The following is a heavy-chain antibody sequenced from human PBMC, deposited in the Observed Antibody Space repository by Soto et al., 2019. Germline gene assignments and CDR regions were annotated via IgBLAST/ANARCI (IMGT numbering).Heavy chain of an antibody. CDR2: IKQDGSEK. J-gene: IGHJ4*02. CDR3: ARVGRYYAILTGYYCY. Sequence: EVQLVESGGGLVQPGGSLRLSCAASGFTFSSYWMSLVRQAPGKGLECVANIKQDGSEKYYVDSVKGRFTISRDNAKNELDLKLNRLRAEDTAVYYCARVGRYYAILTGYYCYWGQGTIVTVSS. V-gene: IGHV3-7*01. D-gene: IGHD3-9*01. CDR1: GFTFSSYW.